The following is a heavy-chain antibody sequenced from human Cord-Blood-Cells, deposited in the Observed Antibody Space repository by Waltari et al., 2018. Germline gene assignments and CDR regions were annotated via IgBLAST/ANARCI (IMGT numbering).Heavy chain of an antibody. CDR2: IIPILGIA. CDR3: AREGPNYYDSRGYGGGFDY. J-gene: IGHJ4*02. CDR1: GGTFSSYA. Sequence: QVQLVQSGAEVKKPGSSVKVSCKASGGTFSSYAIRWVRQAPGQALEWMGGIIPILGIANYAQKFQGRVTITADESTSTAYMELSSLRSEDTAVYYCAREGPNYYDSRGYGGGFDYWGQGTLVTVSS. V-gene: IGHV1-69*04. D-gene: IGHD3-22*01.